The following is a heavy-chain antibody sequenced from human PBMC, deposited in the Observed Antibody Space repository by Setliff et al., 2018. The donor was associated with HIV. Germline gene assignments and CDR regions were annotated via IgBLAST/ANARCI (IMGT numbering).Heavy chain of an antibody. CDR1: GGSISSYY. V-gene: IGHV4-4*07. CDR3: ARDRSSGWSKDWFDT. J-gene: IGHJ5*02. D-gene: IGHD6-19*01. CDR2: IYISGST. Sequence: SETLSLTCTVSGGSISSYYWSWIRQPAGRGLEWIGHIYISGSTNYNPPFNSRVTMSVDTSKNQFSLRLTSVTAADTAMYHCARDRSSGWSKDWFDTWGQGILVTVSS.